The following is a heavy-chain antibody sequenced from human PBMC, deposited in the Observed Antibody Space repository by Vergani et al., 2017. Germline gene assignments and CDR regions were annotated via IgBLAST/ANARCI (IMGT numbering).Heavy chain of an antibody. CDR3: ARGYCSGVNFYYYYYYGMDV. CDR1: GYTFTGYY. CDR2: INPNTGGK. J-gene: IGHJ6*02. V-gene: IGHV1-2*04. Sequence: QVQLVQSGAEVKKPGASVKVSCKASGYTFTGYYLHWVRQAPGQGLEWMGWINPNTGGKNYAQKFQAWVTMTRDTAISTAYMGLSSLRSDDTAVYYCARGYCSGVNFYYYYYYGMDVWGQGTTVTVYS. D-gene: IGHD2-15*01.